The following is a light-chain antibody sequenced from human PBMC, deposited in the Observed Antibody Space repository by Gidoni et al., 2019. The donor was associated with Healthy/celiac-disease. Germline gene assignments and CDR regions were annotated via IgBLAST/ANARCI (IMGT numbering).Light chain of an antibody. V-gene: IGKV1-39*01. Sequence: DNQMTQAPSSLSASVGDRVTITCRASQILSSYLNLYQQKPGKAPKLLISAASSLQSGVPSRFSGSGSGTDFTLTISSLQPEDFATYYCQQSYSTPKTFGQGTKLEIK. CDR2: AAS. CDR3: QQSYSTPKT. CDR1: QILSSY. J-gene: IGKJ2*01.